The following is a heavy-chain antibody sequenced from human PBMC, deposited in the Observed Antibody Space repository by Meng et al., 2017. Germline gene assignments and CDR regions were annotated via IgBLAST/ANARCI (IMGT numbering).Heavy chain of an antibody. CDR1: GGSLSSSYW. CDR2: IYHSGST. CDR3: ARDGRSWD. J-gene: IGHJ4*02. Sequence: VRLTGSGPGLVTPAGSLSRACAVAGGSLSSSYWWSWVRQPPGKGLEWIGEIYHSGSTNYNPSLKSRVTISVDKSKNQFSLKLSSVTAADTAVYYCARDGRSWDWGQGTLVTVSS. D-gene: IGHD7-27*01. V-gene: IGHV4-4*02.